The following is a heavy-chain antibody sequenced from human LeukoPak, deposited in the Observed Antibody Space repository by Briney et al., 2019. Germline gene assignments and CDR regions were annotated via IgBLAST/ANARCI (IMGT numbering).Heavy chain of an antibody. CDR3: ARILVVWSGYFNWFDP. J-gene: IGHJ5*02. D-gene: IGHD3-3*01. Sequence: SETLSLTCTVSAVSISSSDYNWGWIRQPPGKGLEWIGSIYYSGSTYYNPSLKSRLHISVDTSKNQFSLKLSSVTAADTAVYCCARILVVWSGYFNWFDPWGQGTLVTVSS. CDR2: IYYSGST. CDR1: AVSISSSDYN. V-gene: IGHV4-39*01.